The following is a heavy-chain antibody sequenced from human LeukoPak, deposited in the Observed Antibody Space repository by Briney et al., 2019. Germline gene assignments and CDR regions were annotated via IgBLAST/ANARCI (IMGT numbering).Heavy chain of an antibody. D-gene: IGHD1-26*01. J-gene: IGHJ4*02. V-gene: IGHV4-39*07. CDR2: INYSGST. CDR1: GGSISSTFYY. Sequence: PSETLSLTCTVSGGSISSTFYYWGWIRQPPGKGLEWIGSINYSGSTYYNPSLKSRVTISVDTSKNQFSLKLNSVTAADTAVYYCARDLSGSPHYWGQGTLVAVSS. CDR3: ARDLSGSPHY.